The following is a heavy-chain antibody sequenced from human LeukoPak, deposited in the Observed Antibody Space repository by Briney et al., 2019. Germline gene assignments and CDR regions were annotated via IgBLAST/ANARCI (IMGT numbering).Heavy chain of an antibody. D-gene: IGHD1-1*01. Sequence: GGSLRLSCAASGFTFNRYAMHWVRQAPGKGLEWVASLSYDGYNKQYADSVKGRFTISRDISDDTLYLQMNSLRGDDTALYYCARDVTTFLLPNAYAFDIWGLGTVLTVSS. CDR1: GFTFNRYA. CDR2: LSYDGYNK. CDR3: ARDVTTFLLPNAYAFDI. J-gene: IGHJ3*02. V-gene: IGHV3-30*14.